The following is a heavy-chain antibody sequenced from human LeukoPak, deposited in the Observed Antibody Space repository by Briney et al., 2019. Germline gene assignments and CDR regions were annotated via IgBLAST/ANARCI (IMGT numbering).Heavy chain of an antibody. CDR3: AKDRPPSLYGTGPWDS. D-gene: IGHD3-10*01. J-gene: IGHJ5*01. Sequence: GSLRLSCAASGFTFSSYSMSWVRQAPGKGLEWVSSISSSGGSTYYPDSVKGRFTISRDNSKNTLYLQLNSLRTEDTAVYYCAKDRPPSLYGTGPWDSWGREPWSPSPQ. CDR2: ISSSGGST. CDR1: GFTFSSYS. V-gene: IGHV3-23*01.